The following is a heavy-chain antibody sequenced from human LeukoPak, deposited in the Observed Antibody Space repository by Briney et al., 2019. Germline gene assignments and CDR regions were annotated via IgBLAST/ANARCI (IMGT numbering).Heavy chain of an antibody. D-gene: IGHD1/OR15-1a*01. CDR1: GFTFSSYA. J-gene: IGHJ6*02. V-gene: IGHV3-23*01. CDR2: ISGSGGST. CDR3: AKGTTPSLYYYYGMDV. Sequence: GGSLRLSCAASGFTFSSYAMSWVRQAPGKGLEWVSAISGSGGSTYYADSVKGRFTISRDNSKNTLYLQMNSLRAEDTAVYYCAKGTTPSLYYYYGMDVWGQGTTVTVSS.